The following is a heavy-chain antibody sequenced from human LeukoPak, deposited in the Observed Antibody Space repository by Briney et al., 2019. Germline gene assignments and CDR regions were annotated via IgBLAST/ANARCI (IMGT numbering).Heavy chain of an antibody. CDR1: GFTFSNYA. CDR3: AKNGAVGSPRGTFHI. D-gene: IGHD2-8*01. Sequence: GGSLRLSCTASGFTFSNYAMSWVRQAPGKGLEWVSSMSASAIDTYYADSVKGRFTVSRDNSKNTLYLQLNSLTAGDTAIYYCAKNGAVGSPRGTFHIWGQGTMVAVSS. J-gene: IGHJ3*02. V-gene: IGHV3-23*01. CDR2: MSASAIDT.